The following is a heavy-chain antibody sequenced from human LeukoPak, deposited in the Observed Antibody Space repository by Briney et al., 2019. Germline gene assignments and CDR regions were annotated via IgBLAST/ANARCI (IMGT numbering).Heavy chain of an antibody. CDR3: ARRRPGEWELRGSPLDYFDC. J-gene: IGHJ4*02. V-gene: IGHV3-33*01. D-gene: IGHD1-26*01. CDR1: GFTLRSYG. CDR2: IWHDGKHK. Sequence: SGGSLRLSCAASGFTLRSYGMHWVRQAPGKGLEWVAVIWHDGKHKFYLDSVKGRFTVSRDNSKNTLSLQMDSLRVDDTAVYYCARRRPGEWELRGSPLDYFDCWGQGTLVTVSS.